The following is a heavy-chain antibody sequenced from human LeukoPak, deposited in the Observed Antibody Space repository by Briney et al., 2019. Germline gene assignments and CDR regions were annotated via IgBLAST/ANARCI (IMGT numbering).Heavy chain of an antibody. CDR2: ISAYNGNT. J-gene: IGHJ4*02. Sequence: ASVKVSCKASGYTFTSYGISWVRQAPGQGLEWMGWISAYNGNTNYAQKFQGRVTITADKSTSTAYMELSSLRSEDTAVYYCARDLSEMATRVGFDYWGQGTLVTVSS. CDR3: ARDLSEMATRVGFDY. V-gene: IGHV1-18*04. CDR1: GYTFTSYG. D-gene: IGHD5-24*01.